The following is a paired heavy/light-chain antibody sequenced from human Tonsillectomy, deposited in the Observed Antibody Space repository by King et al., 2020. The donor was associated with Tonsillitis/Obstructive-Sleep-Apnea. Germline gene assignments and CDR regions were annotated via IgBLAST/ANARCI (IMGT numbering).Heavy chain of an antibody. CDR1: GGSISSGDFY. J-gene: IGHJ6*02. D-gene: IGHD2-15*01. V-gene: IGHV4-31*11. CDR3: ARYQPTYCSGGTCYSKGMDV. CDR2: IYYSGTT. Sequence: QVQLQESGPGLVKPSQTLSLTCAVSGGSISSGDFYWSWFRQHPGKGLEWIGNIYYSGTTYYNPSLKSRVTISVDTSKNQFSLKLSSVTAADTAVYYCARYQPTYCSGGTCYSKGMDVWGQGTTVTVSS.
Light chain of an antibody. Sequence: DIQLTQSPSFLSASVGDRVTITCRASQGISSYLAWYQQKPGKAPKLLIYAASTLHSGVPSTFSGSGSGTDFTLTISSLQPEDFATYYCQQLNSHPFTFGPGTKVDIK. CDR2: AAS. J-gene: IGKJ3*01. V-gene: IGKV1-9*01. CDR3: QQLNSHPFT. CDR1: QGISSY.